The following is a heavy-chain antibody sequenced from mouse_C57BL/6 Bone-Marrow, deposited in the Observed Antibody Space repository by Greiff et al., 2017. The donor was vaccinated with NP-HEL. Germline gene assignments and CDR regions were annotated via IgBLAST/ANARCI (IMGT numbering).Heavy chain of an antibody. V-gene: IGHV2-5*01. Sequence: QVQLQQSGPGLVQPSQSLSITCTVSGFSLTSYGVHWVRQSPGKGLEWLGVIWRGGSTDYNAAFMSRLSITKDNSKSQVFFKMNSLQADDTAIYYCAKPYGSSHAWFAYWGQGTLVTVSA. CDR1: GFSLTSYG. J-gene: IGHJ3*01. CDR3: AKPYGSSHAWFAY. D-gene: IGHD1-1*01. CDR2: IWRGGST.